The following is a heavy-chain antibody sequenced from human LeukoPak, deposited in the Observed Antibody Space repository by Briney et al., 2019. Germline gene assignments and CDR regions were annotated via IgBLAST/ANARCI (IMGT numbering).Heavy chain of an antibody. CDR2: IKQDGSEK. D-gene: IGHD6-19*01. CDR3: ARRYSSGWYGTYFDY. V-gene: IGHV3-7*01. J-gene: IGHJ4*02. CDR1: GFTFSSYW. Sequence: GGSLRPSCAASGFTFSSYWMSWVRQAPGKGLEWVANIKQDGSEKYYVDSVKGRFTISRDNAKNSLYLQMNSLRAEDTAVYYCARRYSSGWYGTYFDYWGQGTLVTVSS.